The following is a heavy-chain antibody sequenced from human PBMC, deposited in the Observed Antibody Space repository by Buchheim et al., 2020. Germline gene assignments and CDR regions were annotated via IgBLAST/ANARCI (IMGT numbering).Heavy chain of an antibody. V-gene: IGHV3-48*03. Sequence: QLVESGGALVQPGGSLRLSCVASMSTFSNSEMNWVRQTPGKGLEWIAYISCAGSKKDYADSVKGRFTISSDNAKSSLFLEMKSLGAEDTAIYYCAKSSGWFDSWGQGTL. J-gene: IGHJ5*01. D-gene: IGHD3-22*01. CDR1: MSTFSNSE. CDR3: AKSSGWFDS. CDR2: ISCAGSKK.